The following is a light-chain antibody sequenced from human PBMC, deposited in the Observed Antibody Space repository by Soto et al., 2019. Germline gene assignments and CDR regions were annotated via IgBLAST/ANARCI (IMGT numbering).Light chain of an antibody. V-gene: IGKV3-15*01. CDR2: DAS. Sequence: EIVKTQSPAPLSVSPGERATLSCRASQSVTSNLAWYQQKPGRDPRLLIYDASPRPSGIPARFSGSGSGTDFTLTISNLQSEDFAPYYCQNYYNWPYTFGQGTKVEIK. CDR1: QSVTSN. J-gene: IGKJ2*01. CDR3: QNYYNWPYT.